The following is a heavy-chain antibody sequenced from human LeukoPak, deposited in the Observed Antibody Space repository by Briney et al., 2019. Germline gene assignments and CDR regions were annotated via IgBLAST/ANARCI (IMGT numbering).Heavy chain of an antibody. CDR3: AKERRRVDTSMIRSYFFDS. D-gene: IGHD3-16*01. V-gene: IGHV3-23*01. CDR1: GFTFSSSA. J-gene: IGHJ4*02. CDR2: ITGDGVTT. Sequence: GGSLRLPCAASGFTFSSSAMSWVRQTPSKGLEWLSSITGDGVTTYYADSVKGRFTISRENSKNILFLQMNSLRAEDSASYFCAKERRRVDTSMIRSYFFDSWGQGTPVTVSS.